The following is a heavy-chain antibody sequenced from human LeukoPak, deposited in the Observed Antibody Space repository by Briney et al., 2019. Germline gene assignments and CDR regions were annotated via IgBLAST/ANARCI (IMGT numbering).Heavy chain of an antibody. D-gene: IGHD3-10*01. Sequence: SETLSLTCTVSGGSISSYYWSWIRQPPGKGLEWIGYIYYSGSTNYNPSLKSRVTISVDTSKNQFSLKLSSVTAADTAVYYCAREVLLWFGDRVGAFDIWGQGTMVTVSS. CDR1: GGSISSYY. CDR2: IYYSGST. CDR3: AREVLLWFGDRVGAFDI. V-gene: IGHV4-59*01. J-gene: IGHJ3*02.